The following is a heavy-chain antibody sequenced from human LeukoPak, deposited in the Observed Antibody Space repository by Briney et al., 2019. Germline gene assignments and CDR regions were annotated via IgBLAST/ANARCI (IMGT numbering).Heavy chain of an antibody. CDR3: ASNGVTSGPFDY. CDR1: GGSISSYY. V-gene: IGHV4-4*07. Sequence: SETLSLTCTVSGGSISSYYWSWIRQPAGKGLEWIGRIYANGSTSYNPSLKSRVTMSVDTSKNQFSLKLSSVTAADTAVYYCASNGVTSGPFDYWGQGTLVTVSS. D-gene: IGHD4-11*01. CDR2: IYANGST. J-gene: IGHJ4*02.